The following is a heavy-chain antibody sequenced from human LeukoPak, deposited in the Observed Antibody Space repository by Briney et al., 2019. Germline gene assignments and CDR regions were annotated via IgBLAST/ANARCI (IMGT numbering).Heavy chain of an antibody. CDR2: ISGSGGTT. CDR1: GFTFSSSA. V-gene: IGHV3-23*01. Sequence: GGSLRLSCAASGFTFSSSAMSWVRQAPGKGLEWVSAISGSGGTTYYADSVKGRFTISRDNSKSTLYLQLNSLRAEDTALYYCAKSPIAVAGTRYFQHWGQGTLVTVSS. CDR3: AKSPIAVAGTRYFQH. D-gene: IGHD6-13*01. J-gene: IGHJ1*01.